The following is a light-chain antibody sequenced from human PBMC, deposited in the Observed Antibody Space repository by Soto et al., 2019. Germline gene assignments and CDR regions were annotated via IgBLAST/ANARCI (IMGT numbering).Light chain of an antibody. J-gene: IGKJ4*01. CDR1: QSLSSG. V-gene: IGKV1-5*01. CDR3: QQYDSFSLT. CDR2: DAS. Sequence: DIQMTQSPSTLSAYVGDRVTITCRASQSLSSGLAWYQQKPGKPPKLLIYDASSLESGVPSRFSGSGSGAEFALTISGLQPDDFATYYCQQYDSFSLTFGGGTKVEI.